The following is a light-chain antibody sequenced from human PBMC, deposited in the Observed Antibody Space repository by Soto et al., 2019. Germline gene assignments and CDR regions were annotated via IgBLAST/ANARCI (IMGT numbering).Light chain of an antibody. Sequence: DIVMTQSPLSLPVTPGEPASISCRSSQSLLHSNGYYYLDWYLHKPGQSPQVLIYLGSHRGSGVPDRFSGCGSSADITIKISRVEAEGVGVFCCMQAIPAPWTFGQGTKGEVK. V-gene: IGKV2-28*01. J-gene: IGKJ1*01. CDR3: MQAIPAPWT. CDR1: QSLLHSNGYYY. CDR2: LGS.